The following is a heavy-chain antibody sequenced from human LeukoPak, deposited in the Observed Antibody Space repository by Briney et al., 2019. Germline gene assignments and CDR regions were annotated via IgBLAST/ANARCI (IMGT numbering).Heavy chain of an antibody. V-gene: IGHV1-18*01. D-gene: IGHD5-24*01. CDR1: GYNISSYG. Sequence: ASVKVSCKASGYNISSYGISWVRQAPGQGLEWMGWISAYNGNTKYVEKFQGRVSMTTDTSTRIVYMDLRSLRSDDTAVYYCARDPCHVEMATEGPHAFDIWGQGTMVTVSS. CDR3: ARDPCHVEMATEGPHAFDI. CDR2: ISAYNGNT. J-gene: IGHJ3*02.